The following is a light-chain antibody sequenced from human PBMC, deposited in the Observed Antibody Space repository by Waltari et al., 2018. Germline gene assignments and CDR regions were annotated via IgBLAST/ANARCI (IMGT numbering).Light chain of an antibody. Sequence: QSALTQPASVSGSPGQSIPISCTGTSSDVGAYKCVSWYQQHPGKVPKLIVFDVSNRPAGVPDRFSGSKSGNTASLTISGLQAEDEADYYCNSYTRSNTYVFGTGTRVTVL. CDR3: NSYTRSNTYV. CDR1: SSDVGAYKC. V-gene: IGLV2-14*03. J-gene: IGLJ1*01. CDR2: DVS.